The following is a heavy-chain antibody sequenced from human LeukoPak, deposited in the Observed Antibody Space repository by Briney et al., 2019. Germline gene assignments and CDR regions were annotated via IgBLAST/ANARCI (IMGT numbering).Heavy chain of an antibody. V-gene: IGHV1-18*01. D-gene: IGHD2-21*01. CDR2: VSGYNGNA. CDR3: ARGDWFDP. Sequence: ASVKVSCKASGYTFTSYDINWVRQAPGQGLEWVGWVSGYNGNANYAQKFEGRVAMTTDTSSSTAYMELRSLRSDDTAIYYCARGDWFDPWGQGTLVTVSS. CDR1: GYTFTSYD. J-gene: IGHJ5*02.